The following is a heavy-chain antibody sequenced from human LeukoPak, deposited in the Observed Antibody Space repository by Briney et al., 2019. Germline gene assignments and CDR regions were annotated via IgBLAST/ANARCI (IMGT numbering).Heavy chain of an antibody. D-gene: IGHD1-26*01. CDR1: GFTFSNYW. CDR2: IYTDGST. V-gene: IGHV3-53*01. Sequence: PGGSLRLSCAASGFTFSNYWMTWVRQAPGKGLEWVSLIYTDGSTYYADSVKGRFTISRDNSENTLYLQMNSLRAEDTAVYYCARVGEGAAKDWGQGTLVTVSS. CDR3: ARVGEGAAKD. J-gene: IGHJ4*02.